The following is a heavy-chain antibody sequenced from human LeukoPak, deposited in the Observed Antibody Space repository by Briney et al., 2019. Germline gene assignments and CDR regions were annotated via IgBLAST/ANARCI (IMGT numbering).Heavy chain of an antibody. V-gene: IGHV1-24*01. CDR3: ATGIAVAGGRVY. Sequence: ASVKVSCKVSGYALTELSMHWVRQAPGKGLEWMGGFDPEDGETIYAQKFQGRVTMTEDTSTDTAYMELSSLRSEDTAVHYCATGIAVAGGRVYWGQGTLVTVSS. CDR1: GYALTELS. J-gene: IGHJ4*02. CDR2: FDPEDGET. D-gene: IGHD6-19*01.